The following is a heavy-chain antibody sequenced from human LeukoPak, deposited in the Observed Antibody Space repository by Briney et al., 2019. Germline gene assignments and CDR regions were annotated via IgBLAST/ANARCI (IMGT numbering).Heavy chain of an antibody. CDR2: ITSNGDST. Sequence: GGSPRLSCAASGFTFSSYAMHWVRQAPGKGLEYVAAITSNGDSTNYANSVKGRFTISRDNSKNTLYLQMGSLRAEDMAVYFCARDWGGVIVVAAYWGQGTLVTVSS. CDR3: ARDWGGVIVVAAY. CDR1: GFTFSSYA. J-gene: IGHJ4*02. D-gene: IGHD6-19*01. V-gene: IGHV3-64*01.